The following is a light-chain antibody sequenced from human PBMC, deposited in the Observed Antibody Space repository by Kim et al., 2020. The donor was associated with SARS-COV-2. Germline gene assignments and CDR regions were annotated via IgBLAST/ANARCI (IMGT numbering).Light chain of an antibody. CDR3: QSYDNSLSGYV. V-gene: IGLV1-40*01. J-gene: IGLJ1*01. Sequence: QRVTISCTGSSSNIGAGYDVHWYQQFPGAAPKFLIYGNDKRPSGVPDRCSGSKSGTSASLAITGLQPEDEADYYCQSYDNSLSGYVFGTGTKVTVL. CDR2: GND. CDR1: SSNIGAGYD.